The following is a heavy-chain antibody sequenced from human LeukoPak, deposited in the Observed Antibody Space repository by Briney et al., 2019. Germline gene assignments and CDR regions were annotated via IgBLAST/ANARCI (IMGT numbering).Heavy chain of an antibody. V-gene: IGHV3-30*18. CDR2: ISYDGSNK. CDR1: GFTFSSYG. D-gene: IGHD2-15*01. CDR3: AKGLRGYYYYYMDV. J-gene: IGHJ6*03. Sequence: GGSLRLSCAASGFTFSSYGMHWVRQAPGKGLEWVAVISYDGSNKYYADSVKGRFTISRDNSKNTLYLQMNSLRAEDTAVYYCAKGLRGYYYYYMDVWGKGTTVTVSS.